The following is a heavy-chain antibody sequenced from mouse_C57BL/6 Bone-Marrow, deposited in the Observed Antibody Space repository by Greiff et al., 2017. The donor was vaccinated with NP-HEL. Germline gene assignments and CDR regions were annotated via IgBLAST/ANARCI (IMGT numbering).Heavy chain of an antibody. CDR3: VRTDGYYVGWFAY. J-gene: IGHJ3*01. V-gene: IGHV10-1*01. D-gene: IGHD2-3*01. CDR2: IRSKSNNYAT. Sequence: EVKLMESGGGLVQPKGSLKLSCAASGFSFNTYAMNWVRQAPGKGLEWVARIRSKSNNYATYYADSVKDRFTISRDDSESMLYLQMNNLKTEDTAMYYCVRTDGYYVGWFAYWGQGTLVTVSA. CDR1: GFSFNTYA.